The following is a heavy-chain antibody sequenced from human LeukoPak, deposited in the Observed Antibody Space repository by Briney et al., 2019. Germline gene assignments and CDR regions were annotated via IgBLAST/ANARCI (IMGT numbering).Heavy chain of an antibody. D-gene: IGHD7-27*01. CDR2: FDPEDGET. J-gene: IGHJ4*02. CDR3: VPGVKSDY. CDR1: GFTFSNAW. Sequence: GGSLRLSCAASGFTFSNAWMSWVRQAPGKGLEWMGGFDPEDGETIYAQKFQGRVTMTEDTSTDTAYMELSSLRSEDTAVYYCVPGVKSDYWGQGTLVTVSS. V-gene: IGHV1-24*01.